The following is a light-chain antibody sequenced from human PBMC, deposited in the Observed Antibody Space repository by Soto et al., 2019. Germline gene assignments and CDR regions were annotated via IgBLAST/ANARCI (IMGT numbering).Light chain of an antibody. Sequence: IVLTQSPGTLSLSPGERATLSCRASQPITSRYLAWYQHQPGQAPRLLIYRTFARAPGIPDRFSGGGSGTDFTLTISILEREDFAVYYFQQYDTSPPTFGQGTRLDIK. CDR3: QQYDTSPPT. CDR1: QPITSRY. CDR2: RTF. V-gene: IGKV3-20*01. J-gene: IGKJ5*01.